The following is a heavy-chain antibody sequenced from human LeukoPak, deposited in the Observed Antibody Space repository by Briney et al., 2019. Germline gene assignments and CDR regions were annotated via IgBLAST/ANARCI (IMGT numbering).Heavy chain of an antibody. CDR1: GGSISSGGYY. CDR3: ARQYGSGSFGWFDP. J-gene: IGHJ5*02. V-gene: IGHV4-31*03. D-gene: IGHD3-10*01. CDR2: IYYSGST. Sequence: PSETLSLTCTVSGGSISSGGYYWSWIRQHPGKGLEWIGYIYYSGSTYYNPSLKSRVTISVDTSKNQFSLKLSSVTAADTAVYYCARQYGSGSFGWFDPWGQGTLVTVSS.